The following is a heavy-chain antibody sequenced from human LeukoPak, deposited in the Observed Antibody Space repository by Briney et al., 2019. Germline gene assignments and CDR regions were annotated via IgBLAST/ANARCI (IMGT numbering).Heavy chain of an antibody. D-gene: IGHD5-12*01. CDR3: AREGGTITSDNWFDP. CDR2: IIPILGIA. CDR1: GGTFSSYA. V-gene: IGHV1-69*04. Sequence: SVKVSCKASGGTFSSYAISWVRQAPGQGLEWMGRIIPILGIANYAQKFQGRVTITADKSTSTAYMELSSLRSEDTAVYYCAREGGTITSDNWFDPWGQGTLVTVSS. J-gene: IGHJ5*02.